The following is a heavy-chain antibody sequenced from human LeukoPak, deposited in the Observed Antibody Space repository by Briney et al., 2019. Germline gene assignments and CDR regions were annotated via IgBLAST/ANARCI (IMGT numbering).Heavy chain of an antibody. V-gene: IGHV4-4*02. J-gene: IGHJ5*02. CDR2: IYHSGST. Sequence: SETLSLTCAVSGGSISSSNWWSWVRQPPGKGLEWIGEIYHSGSTNYNPSLKSRVTISVDKSKNQFSLKLSSVTAADTAVYYCAGGDTSLLWFGELPPPPRGYWFDPWGHGTLVTVSS. D-gene: IGHD3-10*01. CDR3: AGGDTSLLWFGELPPPPRGYWFDP. CDR1: GGSISSSNW.